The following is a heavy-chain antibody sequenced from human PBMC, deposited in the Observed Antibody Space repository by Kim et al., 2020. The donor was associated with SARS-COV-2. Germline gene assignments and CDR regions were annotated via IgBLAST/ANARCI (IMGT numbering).Heavy chain of an antibody. D-gene: IGHD2-2*01. CDR1: GYTFTSYA. CDR3: AREMDVVVPAAIIRGYYYYGMDV. V-gene: IGHV7-4-1*02. J-gene: IGHJ6*02. CDR2: INTNTGNP. Sequence: ASVKVSCKASGYTFTSYAMNWVRQAPGQGLEWMGWINTNTGNPTYAQGFTGRFVFSLDTSVSTAYLQISSLKAEDTAVYYCAREMDVVVPAAIIRGYYYYGMDVWGQGTTVTVSS.